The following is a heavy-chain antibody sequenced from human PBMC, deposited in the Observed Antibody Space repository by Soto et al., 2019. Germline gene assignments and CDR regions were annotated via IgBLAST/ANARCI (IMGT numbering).Heavy chain of an antibody. Sequence: SETLSLTCTVSGGSISSYYWSWIRQPPGKGLEWIGYIYYSGSTNYNPSLKSRVTISVDTSKNQFSLKLSSVTAADTAVYYCARWEYSSGLGYWGQGTLVTVSS. CDR2: IYYSGST. J-gene: IGHJ4*02. CDR1: GGSISSYY. D-gene: IGHD6-19*01. CDR3: ARWEYSSGLGY. V-gene: IGHV4-59*08.